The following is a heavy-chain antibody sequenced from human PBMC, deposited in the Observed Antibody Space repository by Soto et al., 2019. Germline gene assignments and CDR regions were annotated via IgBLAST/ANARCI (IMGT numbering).Heavy chain of an antibody. CDR1: GFTFSSYS. CDR3: ARVSATGTSYYYYYYMDV. Sequence: SLRLSCAASGFTFSSYSMNWVRQAPGKGLEWVSYISSSSSTIYYADSVKGRFTISRDNAKNSLYLQMNSLRAEDTAVYYCARVSATGTSYYYYYYMDVWGKGTTVTVSS. D-gene: IGHD1-1*01. J-gene: IGHJ6*03. CDR2: ISSSSSTI. V-gene: IGHV3-48*01.